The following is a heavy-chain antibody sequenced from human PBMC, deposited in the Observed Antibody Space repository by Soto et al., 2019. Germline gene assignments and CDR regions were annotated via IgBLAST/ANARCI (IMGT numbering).Heavy chain of an antibody. V-gene: IGHV1-18*04. Sequence: ASVKVSCKASGYTFTSYGISWVRQAPGQGLEWMGWISAYNGNTNYAQKLQGRVTMTTDTSTSTAYMKLRSLRSDDTAVYYCARDPHKYDFWSGYFRANNYYYGMDVWGQGTTVTVSS. J-gene: IGHJ6*02. D-gene: IGHD3-3*01. CDR3: ARDPHKYDFWSGYFRANNYYYGMDV. CDR2: ISAYNGNT. CDR1: GYTFTSYG.